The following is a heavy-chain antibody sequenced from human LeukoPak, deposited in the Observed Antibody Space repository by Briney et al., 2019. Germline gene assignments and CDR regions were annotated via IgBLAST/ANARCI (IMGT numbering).Heavy chain of an antibody. CDR2: IRYDGSNK. D-gene: IGHD5-18*01. V-gene: IGHV3-30*02. Sequence: PGGSLRLSCAASGFDFSNYGMHWVRQAPGKGLEWVAFIRYDGSNKYYADSVKGRFTISRDNSKNTLYLQMNSLRAEDTAVYYCAKERDTAMVTIDYWGQGTLVTVSS. CDR1: GFDFSNYG. J-gene: IGHJ4*02. CDR3: AKERDTAMVTIDY.